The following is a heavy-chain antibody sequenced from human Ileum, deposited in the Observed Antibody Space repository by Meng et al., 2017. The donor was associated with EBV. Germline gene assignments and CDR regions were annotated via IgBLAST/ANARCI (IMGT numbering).Heavy chain of an antibody. J-gene: IGHJ4*02. CDR1: GYPFTSDA. CDR2: INTGNGET. V-gene: IGHV1-3*04. Sequence: QVQIVHEGEEMKRHGAKVEVAFKASGYPFTSDAMNWLRQHPGQRLEWMGWINTGNGETKYSQKFQGRVTLTRDTSASTAYMELSSLRSEDTAVYYCASRPGIAVAGFDYWGQGTLVTVSS. D-gene: IGHD6-19*01. CDR3: ASRPGIAVAGFDY.